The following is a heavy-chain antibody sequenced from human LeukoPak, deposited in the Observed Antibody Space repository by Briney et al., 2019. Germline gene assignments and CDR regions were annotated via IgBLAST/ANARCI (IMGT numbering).Heavy chain of an antibody. Sequence: GGSLRLSCAASGFTFSSYAMHWVRQAPGKGLEWVAVISYDGSNKYYADSVKGRFTISRDNSKNTLYLQMNSLRAGDTAVYYCARDRRYFDWSPMYYYYYMDVWGKGTTVTVSS. CDR1: GFTFSSYA. D-gene: IGHD3-9*01. CDR2: ISYDGSNK. CDR3: ARDRRYFDWSPMYYYYYMDV. V-gene: IGHV3-30*04. J-gene: IGHJ6*03.